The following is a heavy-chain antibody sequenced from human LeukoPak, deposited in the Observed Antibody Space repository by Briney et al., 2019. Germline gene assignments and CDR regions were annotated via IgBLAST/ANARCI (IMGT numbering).Heavy chain of an antibody. CDR3: TTPDPIDFWSPNRNDY. CDR2: IKSKTDGGTT. V-gene: IGHV3-15*01. D-gene: IGHD3-3*01. CDR1: GLTFSNAW. Sequence: GGSLRLSCAASGLTFSNAWMSWVRQAPGKGLEWVGRIKSKTDGGTTDYAAPVKGRFTISRDDSKNTLYLQMNSLKTEDTAVYYCTTPDPIDFWSPNRNDYWGQGTLVTVSS. J-gene: IGHJ4*02.